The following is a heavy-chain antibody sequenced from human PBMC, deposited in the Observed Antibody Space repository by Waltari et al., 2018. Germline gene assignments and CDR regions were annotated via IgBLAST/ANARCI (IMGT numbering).Heavy chain of an antibody. V-gene: IGHV4-30-2*01. CDR3: AFGGPAAPFAP. J-gene: IGHJ5*02. CDR1: GGSISSGGYS. Sequence: QLQLQESGSGLVKPSQTLSLTCAVSGGSISSGGYSWSWIRQPPGKGLEWIGYIYHSGSTYYNPSRKSRVTISVDRSKNQCSLKLSSVTAADTAVYYCAFGGPAAPFAPWGQGTLVTVCS. CDR2: IYHSGST. D-gene: IGHD2-2*01.